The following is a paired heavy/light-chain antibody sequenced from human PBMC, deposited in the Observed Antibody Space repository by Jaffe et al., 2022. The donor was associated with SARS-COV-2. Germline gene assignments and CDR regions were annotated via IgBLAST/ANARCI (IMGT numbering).Light chain of an antibody. CDR3: MQALQSPYT. CDR1: QNLLHSNGNNY. Sequence: DIVMTQSPLSLPVTPGEPASISCRSSQNLLHSNGNNYLHWYLQKPGQSPQLLMYLGSSRASGVPDRFSGSGSGTDFTLKISRVEAEDVGVYYCMQALQSPYTFGQGTKLEIK. J-gene: IGKJ2*01. V-gene: IGKV2-28*01. CDR2: LGS.
Heavy chain of an antibody. CDR3: ASEGGGYYGSGRWFDP. J-gene: IGHJ5*02. CDR2: IIPIFGTA. CDR1: GGTFSSYA. Sequence: QVQLVQSGAEVKKPGSSVKVSCKASGGTFSSYAISWVRQAPGQGLEWMGGIIPIFGTANYAQKFQGRVTITADESTSTAYMELSSLRSDDTAVYYCASEGGGYYGSGRWFDPWGQGSLVTVSS. D-gene: IGHD3-10*01. V-gene: IGHV1-69*01.